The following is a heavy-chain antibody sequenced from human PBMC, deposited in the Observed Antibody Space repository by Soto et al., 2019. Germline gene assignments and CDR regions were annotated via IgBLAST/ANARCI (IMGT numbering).Heavy chain of an antibody. D-gene: IGHD3-3*01. CDR2: TYYRSKWYS. Sequence: PSQTLSLTCAISGDSVSSKNAAWNWIRPSTSRGLEWLGRTYYRSKWYSDYEISMRSRTTITPDTSKNQFSLQVNSVTAEDTAVYYCTRGFLRNGMDVWGQGTTVTVSS. CDR1: GDSVSSKNAA. V-gene: IGHV6-1*01. J-gene: IGHJ6*02. CDR3: TRGFLRNGMDV.